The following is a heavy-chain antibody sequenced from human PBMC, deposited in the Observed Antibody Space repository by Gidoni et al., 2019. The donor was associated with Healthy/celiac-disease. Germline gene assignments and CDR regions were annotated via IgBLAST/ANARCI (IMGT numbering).Heavy chain of an antibody. V-gene: IGHV3-21*01. CDR1: GFTFSSYS. CDR2: ISSSSSYI. Sequence: EVQLVESGGGLVKPGGSLRLSCAASGFTFSSYSMNWVRQAPGKGLVWVSSISSSSSYIYYADSVKGRFTISRDNAKNSLYLQMNSLRAEDTAVYYCARDHVPNVDTAPSRYGMDVWGQGTTVTVSS. CDR3: ARDHVPNVDTAPSRYGMDV. J-gene: IGHJ6*02. D-gene: IGHD5-18*01.